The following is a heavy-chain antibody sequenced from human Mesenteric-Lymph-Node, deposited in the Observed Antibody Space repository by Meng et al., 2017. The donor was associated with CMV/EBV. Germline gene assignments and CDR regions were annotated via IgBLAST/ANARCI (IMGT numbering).Heavy chain of an antibody. V-gene: IGHV3-15*05. CDR2: IKTKTDGGTT. J-gene: IGHJ4*02. D-gene: IGHD2-2*01. Sequence: GGSLRLSCAASGFSFRSAWMNWVRQAPGKGLEWVGRIKTKTDGGTTEYAAPVKGRFTISRDDSKNTLYLHTSSLKTEDTAIYYCTTDFIEDQVIFFKYFDNWGQGTLVTVSS. CDR1: GFSFRSAW. CDR3: TTDFIEDQVIFFKYFDN.